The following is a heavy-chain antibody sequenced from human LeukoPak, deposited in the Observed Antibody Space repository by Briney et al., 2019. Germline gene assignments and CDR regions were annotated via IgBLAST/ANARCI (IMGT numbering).Heavy chain of an antibody. V-gene: IGHV3-23*01. Sequence: GGSLRLSCAASGFTFSSYAMSWVRQAPGKGLEGVSAISGSGGSTYYADSVKGRFTISRDNSKNTLYLQMNSLRAEDTAVYYCARDRDYDYVWGSSPMDVWGQGTTVTVSS. CDR2: ISGSGGST. J-gene: IGHJ6*02. CDR3: ARDRDYDYVWGSSPMDV. D-gene: IGHD3-16*01. CDR1: GFTFSSYA.